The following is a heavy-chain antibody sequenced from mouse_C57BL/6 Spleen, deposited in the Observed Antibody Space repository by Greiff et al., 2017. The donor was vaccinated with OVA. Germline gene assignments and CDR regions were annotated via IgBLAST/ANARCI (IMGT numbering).Heavy chain of an antibody. D-gene: IGHD2-4*01. CDR1: GYTFTSYW. J-gene: IGHJ2*01. CDR2: IDPNSGGT. Sequence: QVQLQQPGAELVKPGASVTLSCKASGYTFTSYWLHWVKQRPGRGLEWIGRIDPNSGGTKYNEKFNSKSTPRVDITTSTANMQLSILTSVDSAVDDVVSWGTYDYAEDFDYWGQGTTLTVSS. CDR3: VSWGTYDYAEDFDY. V-gene: IGHV1-72*01.